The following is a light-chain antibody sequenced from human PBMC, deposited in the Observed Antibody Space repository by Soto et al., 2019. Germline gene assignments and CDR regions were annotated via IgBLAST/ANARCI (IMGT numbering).Light chain of an antibody. V-gene: IGLV2-8*01. CDR2: EVS. Sequence: QSALTQPPSASGSPGQSVTISCTGTSSDVGGYNYASWYQQHPGKAPKLMISEVSKRPSGVPDRFSGSKSGNTASLTVSGLQAEDEADYYCSSYAGSNNLGVFGTGTKLTVL. CDR3: SSYAGSNNLGV. CDR1: SSDVGGYNY. J-gene: IGLJ1*01.